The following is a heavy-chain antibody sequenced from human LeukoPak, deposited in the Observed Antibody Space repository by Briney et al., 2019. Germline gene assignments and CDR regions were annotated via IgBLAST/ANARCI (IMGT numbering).Heavy chain of an antibody. CDR2: IYYSGST. CDR1: GGSISTTGYY. J-gene: IGHJ4*02. CDR3: ARSWWLRGYSIDY. Sequence: PSETLSLTCTVSGGSISTTGYYWAWIRQPPGKGLEWIASIYYSGSTYYNSSLKSRVTISVGTSRNQFSLKLSSVTAADTAVYYCARSWWLRGYSIDYWGQGTLVTVSS. V-gene: IGHV4-39*01. D-gene: IGHD5-18*01.